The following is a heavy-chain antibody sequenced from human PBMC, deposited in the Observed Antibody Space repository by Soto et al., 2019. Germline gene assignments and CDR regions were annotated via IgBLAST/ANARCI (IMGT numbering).Heavy chain of an antibody. CDR1: GYTFTSYG. Sequence: DSVKVSCKASGYTFTSYGISWVRQAPGQGLEWMGWISTYNGNTNYAQRLQGRVTMTTDTSTSTGYLELRSLRSDDTAVYYCARDYGDYSYFQHWGQGTLVTVSS. CDR3: ARDYGDYSYFQH. CDR2: ISTYNGNT. J-gene: IGHJ1*01. D-gene: IGHD4-17*01. V-gene: IGHV1-18*01.